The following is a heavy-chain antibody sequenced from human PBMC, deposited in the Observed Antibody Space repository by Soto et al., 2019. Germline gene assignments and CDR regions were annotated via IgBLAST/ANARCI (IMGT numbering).Heavy chain of an antibody. Sequence: QVQLVQSGAEVKKPGASVKVSCKASGYTFTGYYMHWVRQAPGQGLEWMGWINPNSGGTNYAQKCQGRVTMTRDTSISTAYMELSRLRSDDTAVYYCASAGYSYGYFDYWGQGTLVTVSS. V-gene: IGHV1-2*02. CDR1: GYTFTGYY. J-gene: IGHJ4*02. CDR2: INPNSGGT. CDR3: ASAGYSYGYFDY. D-gene: IGHD5-18*01.